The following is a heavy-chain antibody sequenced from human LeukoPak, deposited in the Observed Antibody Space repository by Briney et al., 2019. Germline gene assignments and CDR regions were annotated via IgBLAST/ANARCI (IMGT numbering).Heavy chain of an antibody. CDR2: MSGSGDTT. V-gene: IGHV3-23*01. CDR3: AKLVGISGWYVYYFDY. CDR1: GFTFGTHA. J-gene: IGHJ4*02. Sequence: PGGSLRLSCAASGFTFGTHAMTWVRQAPGKGLEWVSGMSGSGDTTYYADSVKGRFTISRDNSKNTLFLQMNSLRAEDTAVYYCAKLVGISGWYVYYFDYWGQGTLVTVS. D-gene: IGHD6-19*01.